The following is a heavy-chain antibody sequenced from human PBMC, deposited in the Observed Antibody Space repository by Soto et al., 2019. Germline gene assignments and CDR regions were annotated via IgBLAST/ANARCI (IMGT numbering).Heavy chain of an antibody. Sequence: ASVKVSCKASGYTLTELSMHWVRQAPGKGLEWMGGFDPEDGETIYAQKFQGRVTMTEDTSTDTAYMELSSLRSEDTAVYYCAGSSGWYENYYYGMDVWGQGTTVTVSS. D-gene: IGHD6-19*01. CDR2: FDPEDGET. CDR3: AGSSGWYENYYYGMDV. V-gene: IGHV1-24*01. J-gene: IGHJ6*02. CDR1: GYTLTELS.